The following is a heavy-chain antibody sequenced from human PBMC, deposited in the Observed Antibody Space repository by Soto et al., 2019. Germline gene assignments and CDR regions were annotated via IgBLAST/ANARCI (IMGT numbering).Heavy chain of an antibody. J-gene: IGHJ4*02. V-gene: IGHV4-39*01. CDR2: IYYSGST. Sequence: PSETLSLTCTVSGGSISSSSYYWGWIRQPPGKGLEWIGSIYYSGSTYYNPSLKSRVTISVDTSKNQFSLKLSSVTAADTAVYYCARLHLDGYSYGYFDYWGQGTLVTVS. CDR1: GGSISSSSYY. D-gene: IGHD5-18*01. CDR3: ARLHLDGYSYGYFDY.